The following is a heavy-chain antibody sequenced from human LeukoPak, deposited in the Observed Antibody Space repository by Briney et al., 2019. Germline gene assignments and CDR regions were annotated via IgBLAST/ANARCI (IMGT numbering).Heavy chain of an antibody. CDR1: GGSFSGYY. D-gene: IGHD2-2*01. CDR3: ARPAVVTPALDI. Sequence: PSETLSLTCAVYGGSFSGYYWSWIRQPPGKGLEWIGEINHSGSTNYNPSLKSRVTISVDTSKNQFSLKLSSVTAADTAVYYCARPAVVTPALDIWGQGTMVTVSS. J-gene: IGHJ3*02. V-gene: IGHV4-34*01. CDR2: INHSGST.